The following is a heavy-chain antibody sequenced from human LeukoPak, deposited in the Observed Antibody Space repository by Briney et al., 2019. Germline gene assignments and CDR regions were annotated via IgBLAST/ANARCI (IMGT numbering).Heavy chain of an antibody. CDR3: ARVLDGDAFDI. V-gene: IGHV4-61*02. D-gene: IGHD2-2*03. Sequence: KTSQTLSLTCTVSGGSISSGSYYWSWIRQPAGKGLEWIGRIYTSGSTNYNPSLKSRVTISVDTSKNQFSLKLSSVTAADTAVYYCARVLDGDAFDIWGQGTMVTVSS. J-gene: IGHJ3*02. CDR2: IYTSGST. CDR1: GGSISSGSYY.